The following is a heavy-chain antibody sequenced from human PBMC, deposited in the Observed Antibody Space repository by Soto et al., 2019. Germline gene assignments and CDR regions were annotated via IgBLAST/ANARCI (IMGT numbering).Heavy chain of an antibody. CDR1: GFSFSSYA. V-gene: IGHV3-23*01. J-gene: IGHJ4*02. Sequence: EVQLLESGGGLVQPGGSLRLSCAASGFSFSSYAMVWVRQAPGKGLERVSVISARGGSLYFADSEKGRSTISRDKSKNVLSLEMNSLRAEDTATYFCAKSSIEYSASVDNWGQGTLVVVSS. D-gene: IGHD5-12*01. CDR2: ISARGGSL. CDR3: AKSSIEYSASVDN.